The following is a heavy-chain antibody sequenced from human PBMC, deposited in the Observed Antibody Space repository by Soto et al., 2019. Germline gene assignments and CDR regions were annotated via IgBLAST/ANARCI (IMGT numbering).Heavy chain of an antibody. CDR1: GGSISSSSYY. CDR3: ARQASGAAREGLDY. D-gene: IGHD6-6*01. Sequence: SETLSLTCTVSGGSISSSSYYWGWIRQPPGKGLEWIGSIYYSGSTYYNPSLKSRVTISVDTSKNQFSLKLSSVTAADTAVYYCARQASGAAREGLDYWGQGTLVTVSS. CDR2: IYYSGST. J-gene: IGHJ4*02. V-gene: IGHV4-39*01.